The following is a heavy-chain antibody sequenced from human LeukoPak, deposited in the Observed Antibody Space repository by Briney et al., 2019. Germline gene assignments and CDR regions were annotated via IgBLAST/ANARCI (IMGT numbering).Heavy chain of an antibody. CDR3: AKGGIFGADMDV. CDR2: ISWNSGSI. D-gene: IGHD3-3*01. J-gene: IGHJ6*03. CDR1: GFTFDDYA. Sequence: SLRLSCAASGFTFDDYAMHWVRQAPGKGLEWVSGISWNSGSIGYADSVKGRFTISGDNAKNSLYLQMNSLRAEDTALYYCAKGGIFGADMDVWGKGTTVTVSS. V-gene: IGHV3-9*01.